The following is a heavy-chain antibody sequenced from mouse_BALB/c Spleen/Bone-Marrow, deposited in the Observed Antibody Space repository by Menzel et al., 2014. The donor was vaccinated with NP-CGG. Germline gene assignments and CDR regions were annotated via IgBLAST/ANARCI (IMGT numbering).Heavy chain of an antibody. D-gene: IGHD1-1*01. CDR3: AREDGLRYFDV. Sequence: VQGVESGAELMKPGASVKISCKATGYTFSSYWIEWVKQRPGHGLEWIGEILPGSGSTNYNEKFKGKATFTADTSSNTAYMQLSSLTSEDSAVYYCAREDGLRYFDVWGAGTTVTVSS. J-gene: IGHJ1*01. V-gene: IGHV1-9*01. CDR1: GYTFSSYW. CDR2: ILPGSGST.